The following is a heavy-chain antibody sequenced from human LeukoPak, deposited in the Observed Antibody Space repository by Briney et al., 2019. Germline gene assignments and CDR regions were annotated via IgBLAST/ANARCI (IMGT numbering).Heavy chain of an antibody. Sequence: GGSLRLSCAASGFTFSSYSMNWGRQAPGKGLEWVSYISSSSSTIYYADSVKGRFTISRDNAKNSLYLQMSSLRAEDTSVYYCARDKINRFDYWGQGTLVTVSS. D-gene: IGHD1-14*01. V-gene: IGHV3-48*04. CDR1: GFTFSSYS. CDR3: ARDKINRFDY. CDR2: ISSSSSTI. J-gene: IGHJ4*02.